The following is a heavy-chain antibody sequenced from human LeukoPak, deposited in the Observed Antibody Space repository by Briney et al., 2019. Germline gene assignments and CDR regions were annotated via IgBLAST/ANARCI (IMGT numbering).Heavy chain of an antibody. CDR3: TSLTVAVGDY. J-gene: IGHJ4*02. CDR2: IRDKANSYAT. Sequence: GGSLRLSCAASGFTFSGSAMHWVRQASGKGLEWVGRIRDKANSYATAYAASVKGRFTISRDDSKNTAYLQMNSLKAEDTAVYYCTSLTVAVGDYWGQGTLVTVSS. CDR1: GFTFSGSA. D-gene: IGHD6-19*01. V-gene: IGHV3-73*01.